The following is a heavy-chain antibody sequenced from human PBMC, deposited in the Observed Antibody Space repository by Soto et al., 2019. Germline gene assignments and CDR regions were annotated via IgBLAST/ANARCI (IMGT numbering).Heavy chain of an antibody. J-gene: IGHJ4*02. CDR2: IKSKTDGGTT. V-gene: IGHV3-15*01. CDR3: TTERYGGSYQQDDY. D-gene: IGHD1-26*01. Sequence: GGSLRLSCAASGFTFSNAWMSWVRQAPGKGLEWVGRIKSKTDGGTTDYAAPVKGRFTISRDDSKNTLYLQMNSLKTEDTAVYYCTTERYGGSYQQDDYWGQGTLVTVSS. CDR1: GFTFSNAW.